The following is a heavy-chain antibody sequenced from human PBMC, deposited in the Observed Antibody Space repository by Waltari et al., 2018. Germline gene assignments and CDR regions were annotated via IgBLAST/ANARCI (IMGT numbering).Heavy chain of an antibody. Sequence: QLQLQESGPGLVKPSETLSLPCTVSGGSISSSSYYWGWIRQPPGKGLEWIGSIYYSGSTYYNPSLKSRVTISVDTSKNQFSLKLSSVTAADTAVYYCARDKSVVVVAATLGYFDYWGQGTLVTVSS. D-gene: IGHD2-15*01. CDR3: ARDKSVVVVAATLGYFDY. CDR1: GGSISSSSYY. CDR2: IYYSGST. V-gene: IGHV4-39*07. J-gene: IGHJ4*02.